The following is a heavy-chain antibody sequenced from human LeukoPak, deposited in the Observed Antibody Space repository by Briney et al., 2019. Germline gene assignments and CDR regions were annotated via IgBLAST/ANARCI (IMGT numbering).Heavy chain of an antibody. CDR3: ARNESNGMDV. CDR2: ISYDGTNK. Sequence: GGSLRLSCGASGFTFSTYTMHWVRQAPGKGLEWVAAISYDGTNKYYGDSVKGRFTISRDNSKMTLYLQMNSLRTEDTALYYCARNESNGMDVWGHGTTVTVSS. CDR1: GFTFSTYT. V-gene: IGHV3-30-3*01. J-gene: IGHJ6*02.